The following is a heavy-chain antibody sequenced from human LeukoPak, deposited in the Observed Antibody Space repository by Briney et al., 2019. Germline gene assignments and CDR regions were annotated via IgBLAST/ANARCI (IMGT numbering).Heavy chain of an antibody. CDR1: GDTFTGYY. Sequence: ASVKVSCKASGDTFTGYYMHWVRQAPGQGLEWMGWINPNSGGTNYAQKFQGRVTMTRDTSISTAYMELSRLRSDDTAVYYCARDSEVVPAALDYWGQGTLVTVSS. CDR3: ARDSEVVPAALDY. V-gene: IGHV1-2*02. J-gene: IGHJ4*02. CDR2: INPNSGGT. D-gene: IGHD2-2*01.